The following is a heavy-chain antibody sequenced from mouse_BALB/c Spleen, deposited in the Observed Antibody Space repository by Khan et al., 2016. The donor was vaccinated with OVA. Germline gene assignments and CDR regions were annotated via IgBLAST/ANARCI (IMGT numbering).Heavy chain of an antibody. J-gene: IGHJ3*01. CDR3: ARGGSAGPSGFAY. V-gene: IGHV3-6*01. D-gene: IGHD3-1*01. CDR2: IRYDGDS. CDR1: GYSITSGYF. Sequence: EVQLQESGPGLVKPSQSLSLTCSVTGYSITSGYFWNLIRQFPGNKLEWMGYIRYDGDSNYNPSLKNRISITRDTSKSTFCLKLNCVTPEDTATFYCARGGSAGPSGFAYWGQGTLVTVSP.